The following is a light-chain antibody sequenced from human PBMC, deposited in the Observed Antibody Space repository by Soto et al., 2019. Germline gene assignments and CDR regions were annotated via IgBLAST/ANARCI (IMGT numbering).Light chain of an antibody. CDR3: QKYNNWPAIFT. V-gene: IGKV3D-15*01. CDR2: GAS. CDR1: QSVSSN. J-gene: IGKJ3*01. Sequence: EIVMTQSPATLSVSPGDRATLSCRASQSVSSNLAWYQQKPCQAPRLLIYGASIRATGIPARFSGSGSGTEFTLTISSLQSEDFAVYYCQKYNNWPAIFTFGPGTTVDIK.